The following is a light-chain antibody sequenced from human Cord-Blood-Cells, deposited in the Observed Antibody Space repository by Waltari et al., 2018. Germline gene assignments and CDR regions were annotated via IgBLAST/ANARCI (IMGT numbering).Light chain of an antibody. V-gene: IGLV2-14*03. Sequence: QSALTQPASVSGSPGQSITISCTGTSSDVGGYNLVSWYQQHPAKAPKLIIDDVSNRPSGVSNRFSGSKSGNTASLTISGLQAEDEADYYCSSYTSSSTWVFGGGTKLTVL. CDR2: DVS. CDR3: SSYTSSSTWV. CDR1: SSDVGGYNL. J-gene: IGLJ3*02.